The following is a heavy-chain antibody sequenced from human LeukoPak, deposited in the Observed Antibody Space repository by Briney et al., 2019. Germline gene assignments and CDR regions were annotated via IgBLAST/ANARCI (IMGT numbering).Heavy chain of an antibody. Sequence: GSLRLSCAASGFTFSSYSMNWVRQAPGKGLEWVSYISSSSSTIYYADSVKGRFTISRDNSKNTLYLQMNSLRAEDTAVYYCARHLSGVTGYTYGRGIDYWGQGTLVTVSS. J-gene: IGHJ4*02. V-gene: IGHV3-48*01. D-gene: IGHD5-18*01. CDR3: ARHLSGVTGYTYGRGIDY. CDR2: ISSSSSTI. CDR1: GFTFSSYS.